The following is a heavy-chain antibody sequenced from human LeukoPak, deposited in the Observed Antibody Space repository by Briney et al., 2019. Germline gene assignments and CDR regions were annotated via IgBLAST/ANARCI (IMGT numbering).Heavy chain of an antibody. CDR3: ARGDDYGDYVRGPFDY. J-gene: IGHJ4*02. CDR2: INPNSGGT. Sequence: ASVKVSCKASGYTFTGYYMHWVRQAPGQGLEWMGWINPNSGGTNYAQKFQGWVTMTRDTSISTAYMELSRLRSDDTAVYYCARGDDYGDYVRGPFDYWGQGTLVTVSS. CDR1: GYTFTGYY. V-gene: IGHV1-2*04. D-gene: IGHD4-17*01.